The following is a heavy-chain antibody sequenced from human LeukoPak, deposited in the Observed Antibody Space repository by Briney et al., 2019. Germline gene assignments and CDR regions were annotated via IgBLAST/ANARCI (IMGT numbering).Heavy chain of an antibody. CDR2: ISGDGGNT. V-gene: IGHV3-43*02. D-gene: IGHD6-19*01. Sequence: GGSLGLSCAAPGFMFHDYAIHWVRQAPGKGLEWVSLISGDGGNTFYADSVKGRFTISRDNSKNSPYLQMNSLRSDDTALYYCARESESSGWYDYWGQGTLVTVSS. CDR3: ARESESSGWYDY. J-gene: IGHJ4*02. CDR1: GFMFHDYA.